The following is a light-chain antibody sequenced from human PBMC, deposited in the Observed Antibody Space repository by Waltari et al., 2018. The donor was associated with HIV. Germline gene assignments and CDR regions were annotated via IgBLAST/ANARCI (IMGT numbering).Light chain of an antibody. V-gene: IGKV1-NL1*01. CDR2: GAA. J-gene: IGKJ4*01. CDR3: QQYYTVRPT. CDR1: QGISDS. Sequence: DIQMAQSPSSLSASVGDRVTITCRASQGISDSLAWYQHKSGQAPTLLVYGAARLESGVPSRFSASGSGTNFSLTISSLQAADVAVYYCQQYYTVRPTFGGGTKVEIK.